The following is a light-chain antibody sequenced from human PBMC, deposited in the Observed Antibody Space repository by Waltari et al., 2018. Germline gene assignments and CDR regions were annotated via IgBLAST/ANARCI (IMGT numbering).Light chain of an antibody. CDR1: QSVLSSSNNKNY. J-gene: IGKJ2*01. V-gene: IGKV4-1*01. CDR2: WAS. Sequence: DIVMTQSPDSLAVSLGERATINCKSRQSVLSSSNNKNYLGWYQRKPGQPPKLLITWASTRESGVPDRFSGSGSGTDFTLTISRLQAEDVAVYYCQQCYTYPYTFGQGTKLEIK. CDR3: QQCYTYPYT.